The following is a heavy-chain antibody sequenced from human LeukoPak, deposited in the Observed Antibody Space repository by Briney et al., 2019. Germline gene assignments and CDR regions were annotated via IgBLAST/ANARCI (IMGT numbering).Heavy chain of an antibody. J-gene: IGHJ4*02. CDR1: GGSFSGYY. CDR3: ARWRSYSSGYYYVGHFDY. Sequence: SETLSLTCAVDGGSFSGYYWSWIRQPPGKGREWVGEINHSGSTNYNPSLKSRVTISVDTSKNQVSLKLSSVTAADTAVYYCARWRSYSSGYYYVGHFDYWGQGTLVTVSS. CDR2: INHSGST. D-gene: IGHD3-22*01. V-gene: IGHV4-34*01.